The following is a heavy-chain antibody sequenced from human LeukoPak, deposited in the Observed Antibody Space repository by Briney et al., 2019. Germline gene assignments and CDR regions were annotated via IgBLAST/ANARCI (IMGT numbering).Heavy chain of an antibody. Sequence: ASVKVSCKASGYTFTSYGISWVRQAPGQGLEWMGWITAYNCNTNYSQRLQGRLTMTTDTSTSTAYMELRSLRSDDTAVYYCAVSDTVVTRPYFDYWGQGTLVTVSS. V-gene: IGHV1-18*01. J-gene: IGHJ4*02. CDR2: ITAYNCNT. CDR1: GYTFTSYG. D-gene: IGHD4-23*01. CDR3: AVSDTVVTRPYFDY.